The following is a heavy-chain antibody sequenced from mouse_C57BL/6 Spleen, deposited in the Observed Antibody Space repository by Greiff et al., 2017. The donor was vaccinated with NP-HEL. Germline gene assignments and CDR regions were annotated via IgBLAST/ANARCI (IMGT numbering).Heavy chain of an antibody. D-gene: IGHD1-1*01. CDR3: ARGDGSPFAY. CDR1: GYSFTSYY. J-gene: IGHJ3*01. V-gene: IGHV1-66*01. CDR2: IYPGSGNT. Sequence: QVQLQQSGPELVKPGASVKISCKASGYSFTSYYIHWVKQRPGQGLEWIGWIYPGSGNTKYNEKFKGKATLTADTPSSTAYMQLSSLTSEDAAVYYCARGDGSPFAYWGQGTLVTVSA.